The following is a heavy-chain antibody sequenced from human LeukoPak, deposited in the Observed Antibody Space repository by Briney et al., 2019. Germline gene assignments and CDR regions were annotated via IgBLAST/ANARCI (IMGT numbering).Heavy chain of an antibody. V-gene: IGHV4-34*01. CDR3: ARDFTGIVGATTPQLLVYFDS. Sequence: SETLSLTCAVYGGSFSGYYWSWIRQPPGKGLEWIGEINHSGSTNYNPSLKSRVTISVDTSKNQFSLKLSSVTAADTAVYYCARDFTGIVGATTPQLLVYFDSWGQGTLVTVSS. D-gene: IGHD1-26*01. CDR2: INHSGST. CDR1: GGSFSGYY. J-gene: IGHJ4*02.